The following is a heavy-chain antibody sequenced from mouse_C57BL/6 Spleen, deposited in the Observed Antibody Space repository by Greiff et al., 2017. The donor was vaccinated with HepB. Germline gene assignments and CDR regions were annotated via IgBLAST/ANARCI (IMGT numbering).Heavy chain of an antibody. Sequence: QVQLQQSGAELARPGASVKMSCKASGYTFTSYTMHWVKQRPGQGLEWIGYINPSSGYTKYNQKFKDKATLTADKSSSTAYMQLSSLTSEDSAVYYCARGTPDGYYEGHYFDYWGQGTTLTVSS. D-gene: IGHD2-3*01. J-gene: IGHJ2*01. V-gene: IGHV1-4*01. CDR1: GYTFTSYT. CDR3: ARGTPDGYYEGHYFDY. CDR2: INPSSGYT.